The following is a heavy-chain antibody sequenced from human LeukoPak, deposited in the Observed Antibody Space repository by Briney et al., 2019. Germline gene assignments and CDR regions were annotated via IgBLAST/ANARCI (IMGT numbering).Heavy chain of an antibody. J-gene: IGHJ4*02. Sequence: GGSLRLSCAASGFTLSSNWMHWVRQAPGKGLVWVSHINRDGRTTNYADSVKGRFTISRDNTKNTLYLQMNSLRVEDTAVYYCARGGDGSHYYRTDYCGRGTQVTVSS. V-gene: IGHV3-74*01. CDR3: ARGGDGSHYYRTDY. CDR2: INRDGRTT. D-gene: IGHD3-22*01. CDR1: GFTLSSNW.